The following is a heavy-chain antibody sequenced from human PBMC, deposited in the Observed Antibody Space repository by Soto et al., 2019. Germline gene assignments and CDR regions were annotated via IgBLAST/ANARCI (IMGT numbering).Heavy chain of an antibody. D-gene: IGHD6-19*01. Sequence: QVQLVQSGAEVKKPGASVKVSCKASGYTFTNYGISWVRQAPGQGLEWMGWISAYNGNRNYEQKLQGRVTTTTDTSTSPAYMELRSLGSDDTAVYYCARGGGSSGWFGIGAFDIWGQGTMVTVS. J-gene: IGHJ3*02. CDR1: GYTFTNYG. CDR3: ARGGGSSGWFGIGAFDI. CDR2: ISAYNGNR. V-gene: IGHV1-18*01.